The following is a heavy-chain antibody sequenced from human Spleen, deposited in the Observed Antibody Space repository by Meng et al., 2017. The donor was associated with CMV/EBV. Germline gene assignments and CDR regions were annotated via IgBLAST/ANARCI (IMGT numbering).Heavy chain of an antibody. V-gene: IGHV3-21*01. Sequence: ETLSLTCGVYGGSLSGYYWSWIRQPPGKGLEWVSSISSSSSYIYYADSVKGRFTISRDNAKNSLYLQMNSLRAEDTAVYYCARDGYCSSTSCYGLDYWGQGTLVTVSS. CDR1: GGSLSGYY. J-gene: IGHJ4*02. CDR2: ISSSSSYI. D-gene: IGHD2-2*03. CDR3: ARDGYCSSTSCYGLDY.